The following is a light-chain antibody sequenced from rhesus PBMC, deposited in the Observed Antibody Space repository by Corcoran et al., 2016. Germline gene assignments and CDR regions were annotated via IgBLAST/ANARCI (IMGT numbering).Light chain of an antibody. CDR1: QGISSY. V-gene: IGKV1-28*03. CDR2: GAS. J-gene: IGKJ4*01. CDR3: LKHNSYPLT. Sequence: DIQMTQSPSSLSASVGDTFTITCRASQGISSYLNWFQQKPGKSPKLLFYGASSLESGVPSSFSGSGSGTDFTLTISSLQPEDFAAYYCLKHNSYPLTFGGGTKVEIK.